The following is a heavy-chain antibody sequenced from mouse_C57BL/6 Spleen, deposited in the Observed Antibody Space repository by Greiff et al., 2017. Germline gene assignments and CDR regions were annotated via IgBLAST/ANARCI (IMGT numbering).Heavy chain of an antibody. CDR2: FTMYSDAT. CDR1: YFAFMASA. D-gene: IGHD1-1*01. J-gene: IGHJ4*01. CDR3: ARQDYGSSGDYARDY. Sequence: LKQSGAELVRPGSSVKLSCKDSYFAFMASAMHWVKQRPGHGLEWIGSFTMYSDATEYSENFKGKATLTANTSSSTAYMELHSLTSEDSAVYYCARQDYGSSGDYARDYWGQGTSVTVSS. V-gene: IGHV1-49*01.